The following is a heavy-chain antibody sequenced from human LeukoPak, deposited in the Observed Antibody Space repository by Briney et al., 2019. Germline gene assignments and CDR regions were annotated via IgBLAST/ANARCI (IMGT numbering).Heavy chain of an antibody. CDR2: INHSGST. J-gene: IGHJ3*02. V-gene: IGHV4-4*02. Sequence: SETLSLTCAVSGGSISSSNWWSWVRQPPGKGLEWIGEINHSGSTNYNPSLKSRVTISVDTSKNQFSLKLSSVTAADTAVYYCANVRRRRAFDIWSQGTMVTVSS. CDR3: ANVRRRRAFDI. CDR1: GGSISSSNW.